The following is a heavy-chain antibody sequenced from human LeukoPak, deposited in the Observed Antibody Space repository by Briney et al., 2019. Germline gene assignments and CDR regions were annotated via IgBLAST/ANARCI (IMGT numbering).Heavy chain of an antibody. CDR1: GGSISSYY. CDR2: IYHSGST. Sequence: SETLSLTCTVSGGSISSYYWSWIRQPAGKGLEWIGSIYHSGSTYYNPSLKSRVTISVDTSKNQFSLKLSSVTAADTAVYYCARDPLGWFGGERYYGMDVWGQGTTVTVSS. CDR3: ARDPLGWFGGERYYGMDV. V-gene: IGHV4-4*07. D-gene: IGHD3-10*01. J-gene: IGHJ6*02.